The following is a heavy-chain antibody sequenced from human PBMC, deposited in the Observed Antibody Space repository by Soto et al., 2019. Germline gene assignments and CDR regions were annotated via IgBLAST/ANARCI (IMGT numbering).Heavy chain of an antibody. Sequence: QVQLVQSGAEVKKPGSSVKVSCKASGGTFSSYAISWVRQAPGQGLEWMGGINPIFGTANYAQKFQGRVTITADESTSTAYMELSSLRSEDTAVYYCARDLGYYYDSSGYWDYWGQGTLVTVSS. CDR2: INPIFGTA. CDR3: ARDLGYYYDSSGYWDY. CDR1: GGTFSSYA. D-gene: IGHD3-22*01. V-gene: IGHV1-69*01. J-gene: IGHJ4*02.